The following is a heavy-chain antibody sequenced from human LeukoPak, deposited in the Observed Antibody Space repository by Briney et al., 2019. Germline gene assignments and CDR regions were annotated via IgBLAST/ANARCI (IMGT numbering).Heavy chain of an antibody. CDR3: ARVTGRFTQYAFDI. J-gene: IGHJ3*02. D-gene: IGHD3-9*01. Sequence: AAVKVSCKASGYTFARYGISWVRQAPGQGLEWMGWISAYNGNKKYAQKLQGRVTMTTDTSTSTAYMELRSLRSDDTAVYYCARVTGRFTQYAFDIWGQGTMVTVSS. CDR1: GYTFARYG. CDR2: ISAYNGNK. V-gene: IGHV1-18*01.